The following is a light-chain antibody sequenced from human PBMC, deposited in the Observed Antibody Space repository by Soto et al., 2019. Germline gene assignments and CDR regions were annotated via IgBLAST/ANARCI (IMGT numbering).Light chain of an antibody. V-gene: IGLV2-14*01. CDR3: SSYTSSSTLNYV. CDR1: SSDVGGYNY. J-gene: IGLJ1*01. CDR2: EVS. Sequence: QSVLTQPSSVSGSPGQSITISCTGTSSDVGGYNYVSWYQQHPGKAPKRMIYEVSNRPSGVSNRFSGSKSGNTASLTISGLQAEDEADYYCSSYTSSSTLNYVFGTGTKVTVL.